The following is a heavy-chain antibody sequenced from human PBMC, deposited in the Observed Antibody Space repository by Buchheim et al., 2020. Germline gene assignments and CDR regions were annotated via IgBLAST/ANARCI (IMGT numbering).Heavy chain of an antibody. D-gene: IGHD1-26*01. CDR2: INPSGGST. J-gene: IGHJ2*01. V-gene: IGHV1-46*03. CDR3: ARRYSGSFPVRWWYFDL. CDR1: GYTFTNYY. Sequence: QVQLVQSGAEVKKPGASVKVSCKASGYTFTNYYMHWVRQAPGQGLEWMGIINPSGGSTSYAQKFQGRVTMTRDTSTSTVYMELSSLRSEDTAVYYCARRYSGSFPVRWWYFDLWGRGTL.